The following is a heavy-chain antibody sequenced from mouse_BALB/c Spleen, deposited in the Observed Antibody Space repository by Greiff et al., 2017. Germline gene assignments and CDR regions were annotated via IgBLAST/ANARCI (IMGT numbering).Heavy chain of an antibody. J-gene: IGHJ4*01. D-gene: IGHD2-14*01. V-gene: IGHV3-2*02. Sequence: EVKVEESGPGLVKPSQSLSLTCTVTGYSITSDYAWNWIRQFPGNKLEWMGYISYSGSTSYNPSLKSRISITRDTSKNQFFLQLNSVTTEDTATYYCARRIYRYDAMDYWGQGTSVTVSS. CDR2: ISYSGST. CDR3: ARRIYRYDAMDY. CDR1: GYSITSDYA.